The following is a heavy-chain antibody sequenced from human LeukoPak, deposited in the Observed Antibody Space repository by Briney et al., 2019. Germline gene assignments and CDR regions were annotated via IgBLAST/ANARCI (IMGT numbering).Heavy chain of an antibody. Sequence: GASVKVSCKASGGTFSSYAISWVRQAPGQGLEWMGGIIPIFGTANYAQKFQGRVTITADESTSTAYMELSSLRSEDTAVYYCARSSGPQDYYDSSGSHPWFDPWGQGTLVTVSS. J-gene: IGHJ5*02. CDR3: ARSSGPQDYYDSSGSHPWFDP. D-gene: IGHD3-22*01. V-gene: IGHV1-69*13. CDR1: GGTFSSYA. CDR2: IIPIFGTA.